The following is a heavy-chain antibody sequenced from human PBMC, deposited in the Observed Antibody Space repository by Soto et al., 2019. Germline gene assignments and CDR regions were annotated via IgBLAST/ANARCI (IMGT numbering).Heavy chain of an antibody. V-gene: IGHV4-31*03. J-gene: IGHJ5*02. CDR3: AGQAIFGVDNEYNWFDP. CDR2: IYYSGST. CDR1: GGSISSGGYY. Sequence: SETLSLTCTVSGGSISSGGYYWSWIRQHPGKGLEWIGYIYYSGSTYYNPSLKSRVTISVDTSKNQFSLKLSSVTAADTAVYYCAGQAIFGVDNEYNWFDPWGQGTLVTVSS. D-gene: IGHD3-3*01.